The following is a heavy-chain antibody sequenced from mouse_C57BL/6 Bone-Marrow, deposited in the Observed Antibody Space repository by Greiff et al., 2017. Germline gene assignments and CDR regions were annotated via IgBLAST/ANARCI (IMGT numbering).Heavy chain of an antibody. CDR3: ARSGPLGRSFDY. D-gene: IGHD4-1*01. J-gene: IGHJ2*01. Sequence: QVQLKQPGAELVKPGASVKMSCKASGYTFTSYWITWVKQRPGQGLEWIGDIYPTSGRTNYNEKFKRKAILTVDTSSNTAYMQLSSLTSEDSAGFYCARSGPLGRSFDYWGQGTTLTVSS. CDR2: IYPTSGRT. V-gene: IGHV1-55*01. CDR1: GYTFTSYW.